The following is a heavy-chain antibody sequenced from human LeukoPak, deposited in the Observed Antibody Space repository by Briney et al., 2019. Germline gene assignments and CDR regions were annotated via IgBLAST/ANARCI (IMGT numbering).Heavy chain of an antibody. CDR1: GFTFSNYW. CDR2: IKQDGSET. Sequence: PGGSLRLSCTATGFTFSNYWMSWVRQTPEKGLEWVAYIKQDGSETVYVDSVKGRFTISRDNAQSSLYLQMNSLRAEDTAVYYCARDPYSSSWSYGMDVWGQGTAVTVSS. J-gene: IGHJ6*02. V-gene: IGHV3-7*05. CDR3: ARDPYSSSWSYGMDV. D-gene: IGHD6-13*01.